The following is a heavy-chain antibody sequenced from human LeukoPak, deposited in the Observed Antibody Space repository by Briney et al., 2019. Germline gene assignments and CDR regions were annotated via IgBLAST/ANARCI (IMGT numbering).Heavy chain of an antibody. D-gene: IGHD3-22*01. J-gene: IGHJ3*02. CDR1: GFTFSDYY. CDR3: ARAGYYYDSNDAFDI. V-gene: IGHV3-11*04. CDR2: ISSSGSTI. Sequence: GGSLRLSCAASGFTFSDYYMSWIRQAPGKGLEWVSYISSSGSTIYYADSVKGRFTISRDNAKNSLYLQMNSLRAEDTAVYYCARAGYYYDSNDAFDIWGQGTMVTVSS.